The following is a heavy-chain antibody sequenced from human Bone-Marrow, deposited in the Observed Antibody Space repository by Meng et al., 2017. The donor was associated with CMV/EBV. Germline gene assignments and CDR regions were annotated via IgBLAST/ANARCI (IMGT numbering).Heavy chain of an antibody. V-gene: IGHV4-61*01. CDR3: ARDVYYDFWSGYYTGIGYYGMDV. CDR1: GGSVSSGSYY. Sequence: SETLSLTCTVSGGSVSSGSYYWSWIRQPPGKGLEWIGYIYYSGSTNYNPSLKSRVTISVDTSKNQFPLKLSSVTAADTAVYYCARDVYYDFWSGYYTGIGYYGMDVWGQGTMVTGSS. CDR2: IYYSGST. J-gene: IGHJ6*01. D-gene: IGHD3-3*01.